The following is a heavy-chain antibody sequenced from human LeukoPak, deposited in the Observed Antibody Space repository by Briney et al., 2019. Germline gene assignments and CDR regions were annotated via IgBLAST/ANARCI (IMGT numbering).Heavy chain of an antibody. D-gene: IGHD5-18*01. CDR3: ARLPPPRRGYSYGLDY. J-gene: IGHJ4*02. CDR1: GYSFTSYW. Sequence: GESLKISCNGSGYSFTSYWIGWVRQMPGKGLEWMGIIYPGDSDTRYSQSFQGQVTISADKSISTAYRQWSSLEASDTAMYYCARLPPPRRGYSYGLDYWGQGTLVTVSS. V-gene: IGHV5-51*01. CDR2: IYPGDSDT.